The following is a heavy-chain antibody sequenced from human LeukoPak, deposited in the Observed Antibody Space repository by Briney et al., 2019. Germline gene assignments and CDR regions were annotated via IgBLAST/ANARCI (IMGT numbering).Heavy chain of an antibody. CDR1: GFTFRSYS. CDR3: ARAPESGYLYWDFDL. J-gene: IGHJ2*01. Sequence: GGSLRLSCAASGFTFRSYSMSWVRQAPGKGLEWVSSISSSSNYIYYADSMKGRFSISRDNAKNSLYLQMNSLRAEDTAVYYCARAPESGYLYWDFDLWGRGTLVTVSS. V-gene: IGHV3-21*01. CDR2: ISSSSNYI. D-gene: IGHD3-3*01.